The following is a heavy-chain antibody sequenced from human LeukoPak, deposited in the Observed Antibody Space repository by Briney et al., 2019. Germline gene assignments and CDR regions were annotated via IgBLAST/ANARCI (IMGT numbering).Heavy chain of an antibody. CDR2: INHSGST. V-gene: IGHV4-34*01. Sequence: SETLSLTCAVYGGSFSGYYWSWIRQPPGKGLEWIGEINHSGSTNYNSSLKSRVTISVDTSKNQFSLKLSSVTAADTAVYYCARADSSSWYVRAEYFQHWGQGTLVTVSS. D-gene: IGHD6-13*01. CDR1: GGSFSGYY. J-gene: IGHJ1*01. CDR3: ARADSSSWYVRAEYFQH.